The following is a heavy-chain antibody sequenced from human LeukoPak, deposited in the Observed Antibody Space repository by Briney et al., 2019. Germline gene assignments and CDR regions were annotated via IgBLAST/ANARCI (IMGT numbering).Heavy chain of an antibody. Sequence: SETLSLTCAVYGGSFSGYYWSWIRQPPGKGLEWIGETNHSGSTNYNPSLKSRVTISVDTSKNQFSLKLSSVTAADTAVYYCARGRLGLGYYYYYYMDVWGKGTTVTVSS. J-gene: IGHJ6*03. CDR2: TNHSGST. V-gene: IGHV4-34*01. D-gene: IGHD3-16*01. CDR1: GGSFSGYY. CDR3: ARGRLGLGYYYYYYMDV.